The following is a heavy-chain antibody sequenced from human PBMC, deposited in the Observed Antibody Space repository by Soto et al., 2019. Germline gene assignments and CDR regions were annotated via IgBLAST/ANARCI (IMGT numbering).Heavy chain of an antibody. CDR2: IYWDDDK. CDR3: AHRRRGYCTNGVCGHYYYFDY. J-gene: IGHJ4*02. D-gene: IGHD2-8*01. V-gene: IGHV2-5*02. CDR1: GFSLSTSGVG. Sequence: GSGPTLVNPTQTLALTCTFSGFSLSTSGVGVGWIRQPPGKALEWLALIYWDDDKRYSPSLKSRLTITKDTSKNQVVLTMTNMDPVDTATYYCAHRRRGYCTNGVCGHYYYFDYWGQGTLVTVSS.